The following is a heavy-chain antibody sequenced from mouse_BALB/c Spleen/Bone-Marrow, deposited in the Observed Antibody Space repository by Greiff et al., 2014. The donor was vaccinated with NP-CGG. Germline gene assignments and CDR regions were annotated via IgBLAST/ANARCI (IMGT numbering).Heavy chain of an antibody. V-gene: IGHV2-2*02. Sequence: QVQLQQSGPGLVQPSQSLSIACTVSGFSLTSYGVHWVRQSPGKGLEWLGVIWSGGSTDYNAAFISRLSISKDNSKSQVFFKMSSLQANDTAIYYCARNSRGYGNSFAYWGQGTLATVSA. D-gene: IGHD2-10*02. CDR3: ARNSRGYGNSFAY. J-gene: IGHJ3*01. CDR2: IWSGGST. CDR1: GFSLTSYG.